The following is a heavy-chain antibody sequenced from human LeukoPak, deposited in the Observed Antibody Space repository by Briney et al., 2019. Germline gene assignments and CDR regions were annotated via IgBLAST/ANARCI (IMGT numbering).Heavy chain of an antibody. CDR1: GGSFSGYY. CDR2: INHSGST. J-gene: IGHJ4*02. V-gene: IGHV4-34*01. CDR3: ARGIRRHYYGSGSYYNTGRRIGDYFDY. Sequence: PSETLSLTCAVYGGSFSGYYWSWIRQPPGKGLEWIGEINHSGSTNYNPSLKSRVTISVDTSKNQFPLKLSSVTAADTAVYYCARGIRRHYYGSGSYYNTGRRIGDYFDYWGQGTLVTVSS. D-gene: IGHD3-10*01.